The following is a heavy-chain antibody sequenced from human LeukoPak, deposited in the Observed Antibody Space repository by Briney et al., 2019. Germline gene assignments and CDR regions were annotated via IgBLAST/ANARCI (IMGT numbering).Heavy chain of an antibody. J-gene: IGHJ4*02. V-gene: IGHV3-21*04. D-gene: IGHD2-21*01. CDR1: GFTFSSYS. CDR3: AKVTTRHLEIVVVDY. CDR2: ISSSSSYI. Sequence: GGSLRLSCAASGFTFSSYSMNWVRQAPGKGLEWVSSISSSSSYIYYADSVKGRFTISRDNAKNSLYLQMNSLRAEDTAVYYCAKVTTRHLEIVVVDYWGQGTLVTVSS.